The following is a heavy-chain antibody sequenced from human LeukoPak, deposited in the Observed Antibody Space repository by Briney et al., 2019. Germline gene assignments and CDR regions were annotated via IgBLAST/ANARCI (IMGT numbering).Heavy chain of an antibody. J-gene: IGHJ3*02. CDR1: GFTFSSYE. V-gene: IGHV3-48*03. Sequence: GGSLRLSCAGSGFTFSSYEMNCVRQAPGKGLEWVSYISSSGDTIHYTDSVKGRFTTSRDNAKNSLYLQMNSLRAEDTAVYYCARDRGTATVRSFDIWGQGTVVTVSS. CDR3: ARDRGTATVRSFDI. CDR2: ISSSGDTI. D-gene: IGHD4-17*01.